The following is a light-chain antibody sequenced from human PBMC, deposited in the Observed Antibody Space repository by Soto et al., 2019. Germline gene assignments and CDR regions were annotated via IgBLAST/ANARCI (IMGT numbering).Light chain of an antibody. V-gene: IGLV2-14*01. Sequence: QSALTQPASVSGSPGQSITIPCTGTSSDVGDYNYVSWYQQHPGKAPKLMIFDVSHRPSGVSNRFSGSKSGNTASLTISGLQADDEADYFCSSWTSSSSLVVFGGGTKLTVL. CDR1: SSDVGDYNY. J-gene: IGLJ2*01. CDR2: DVS. CDR3: SSWTSSSSLVV.